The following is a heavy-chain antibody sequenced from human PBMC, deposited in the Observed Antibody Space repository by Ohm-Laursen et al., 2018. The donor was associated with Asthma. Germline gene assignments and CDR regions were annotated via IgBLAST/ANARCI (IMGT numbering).Heavy chain of an antibody. Sequence: SLRLSCAASGFTFSSYGMHWVRQAPGKGLEWVAVISYDGSNKYYAGSVKGRFTISRDNSKNTLYLQMNSLRAEDTAVYYCAKDRASIAARGAEITYFDYWGQGTLVTASS. CDR1: GFTFSSYG. CDR3: AKDRASIAARGAEITYFDY. V-gene: IGHV3-30*18. J-gene: IGHJ4*02. CDR2: ISYDGSNK. D-gene: IGHD6-6*01.